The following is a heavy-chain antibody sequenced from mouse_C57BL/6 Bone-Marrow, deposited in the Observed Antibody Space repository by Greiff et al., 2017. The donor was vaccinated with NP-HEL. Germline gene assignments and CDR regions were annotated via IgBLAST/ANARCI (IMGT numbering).Heavy chain of an antibody. J-gene: IGHJ1*03. CDR2: IKPGSGGT. CDR1: GYAFTNYL. Sequence: VQLVESGAELVRPGTSVKVSCKATGYAFTNYLIEWVKQRPGQGLEWIGEIKPGSGGTNYNEKFKGKATLTADKSSSTAYMQLSSLTSEDSAFFYCARCWLRLYWYFDVRGTGTTVTGSS. V-gene: IGHV1-54*01. CDR3: ARCWLRLYWYFDV. D-gene: IGHD2-2*01.